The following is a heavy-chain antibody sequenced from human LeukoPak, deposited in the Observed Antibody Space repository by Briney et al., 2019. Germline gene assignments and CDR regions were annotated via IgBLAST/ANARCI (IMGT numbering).Heavy chain of an antibody. Sequence: SETLSLTCAVYGGSFSGYYWSWIRQPPGKGLEWIGEINHSGSTNYNPSLKSRATISVDTSKNQFSLKLSSVTAADTAVYYCARVRGYYGSGSYQDYWGQGTLVTVSS. CDR3: ARVRGYYGSGSYQDY. CDR1: GGSFSGYY. D-gene: IGHD3-10*01. V-gene: IGHV4-34*01. J-gene: IGHJ4*02. CDR2: INHSGST.